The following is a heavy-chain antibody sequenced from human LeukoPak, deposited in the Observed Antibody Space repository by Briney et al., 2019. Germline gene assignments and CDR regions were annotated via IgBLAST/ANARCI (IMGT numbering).Heavy chain of an antibody. D-gene: IGHD6-13*01. J-gene: IGHJ4*02. CDR1: GFTFSSYG. CDR3: ARDSIRQQLYYFDY. Sequence: PGGSLRLSCAASGFTFSSYGMSWVRQAPGKGLEWVAFIQYDGSTKYYADSLKGRFTISRDNSKNTLYLQMNSLRTEDTAVYYCARDSIRQQLYYFDYWGQGTLVTVSS. V-gene: IGHV3-30*02. CDR2: IQYDGSTK.